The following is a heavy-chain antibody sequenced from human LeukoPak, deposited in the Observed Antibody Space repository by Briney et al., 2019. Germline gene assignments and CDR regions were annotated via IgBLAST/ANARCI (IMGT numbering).Heavy chain of an antibody. V-gene: IGHV1-3*01. D-gene: IGHD3-10*01. J-gene: IGHJ4*02. CDR1: GYTFTGYY. CDR3: ARPYGSGKSFFDY. CDR2: INAGNGNT. Sequence: ASVKVSCKASGYTFTGYYMHWVRQAPGQRLEWMGWINAGNGNTKYSQKFQGRVTITRDTSASTAYMELSSLRSEDTAVYYCARPYGSGKSFFDYWGQGTLVTVSS.